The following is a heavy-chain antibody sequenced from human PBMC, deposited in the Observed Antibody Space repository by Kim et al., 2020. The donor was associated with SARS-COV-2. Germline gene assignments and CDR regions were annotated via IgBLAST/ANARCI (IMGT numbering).Heavy chain of an antibody. CDR3: AALYDSSGYYYVAFDI. V-gene: IGHV1-58*01. Sequence: SVKVSCKASGFTFTSSAVQWVRQARGQRLEWIGWIVVGSGNTNYAQKFQERVTITRDMSTSTAYMELSSLRSEDTAVYYCAALYDSSGYYYVAFDIWGQGTMVTVSS. CDR1: GFTFTSSA. J-gene: IGHJ3*02. CDR2: IVVGSGNT. D-gene: IGHD3-22*01.